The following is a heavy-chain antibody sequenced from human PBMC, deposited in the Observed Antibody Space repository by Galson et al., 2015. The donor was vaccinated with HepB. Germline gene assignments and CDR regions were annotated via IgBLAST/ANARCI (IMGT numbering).Heavy chain of an antibody. CDR3: AKFPYSSGWYALGY. CDR2: ISGSGGST. D-gene: IGHD6-19*01. Sequence: SLRLSCAASGFTFSSYAMSWVRQAPGKGLEWVSAISGSGGSTYYADSVKGRFTISRDNSKNTLYLQMNSLRAEDTAVYYCAKFPYSSGWYALGYWGQGTLVTVSS. J-gene: IGHJ4*02. V-gene: IGHV3-23*01. CDR1: GFTFSSYA.